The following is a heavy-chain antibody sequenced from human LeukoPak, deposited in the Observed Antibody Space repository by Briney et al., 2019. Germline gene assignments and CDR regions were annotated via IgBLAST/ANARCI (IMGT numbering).Heavy chain of an antibody. CDR2: ISAYNGNT. Sequence: GASVKVSCKASGYTFTSYGISWVRQAPGQGLEWMGWISAYNGNTNYAQKLQGRVPMTTDTSTSTAYMELRSLRSDDTAVYYCARDSFDIVVVPAAIDYYYYYMDVWGKGTTVTISS. CDR1: GYTFTSYG. V-gene: IGHV1-18*01. J-gene: IGHJ6*03. CDR3: ARDSFDIVVVPAAIDYYYYYMDV. D-gene: IGHD2-2*02.